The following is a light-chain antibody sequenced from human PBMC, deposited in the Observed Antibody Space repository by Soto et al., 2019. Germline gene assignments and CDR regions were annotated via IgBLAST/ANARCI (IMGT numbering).Light chain of an antibody. J-gene: IGKJ1*01. CDR3: QQYGTSPRT. V-gene: IGKV3-20*01. CDR1: RSINSNY. Sequence: EIVLTQSPGTLSLSPGERATLSCRASRSINSNYLAWYQLKPGQAPRLLIYGASIRATAIPDRFSGSVSGTDFTLTISRLDPEDFAVYFCQQYGTSPRTFGQGTKVDIK. CDR2: GAS.